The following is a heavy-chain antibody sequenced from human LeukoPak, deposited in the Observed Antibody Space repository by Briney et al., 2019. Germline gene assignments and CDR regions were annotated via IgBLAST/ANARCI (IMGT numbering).Heavy chain of an antibody. CDR2: VSYSGTT. D-gene: IGHD2-2*01. Sequence: PSETLSLTCTVSRGSISTFSRSWIRQPPGKGLEWLGYVSYSGTTNYNPSLKSRVTMSVDTSKSQFSLKLTSVAAADTAVYYCAGRYCTSTTCYAGAVAGYEFWGQGTLVTVSS. CDR3: AGRYCTSTTCYAGAVAGYEF. V-gene: IGHV4-59*01. CDR1: RGSISTFS. J-gene: IGHJ4*02.